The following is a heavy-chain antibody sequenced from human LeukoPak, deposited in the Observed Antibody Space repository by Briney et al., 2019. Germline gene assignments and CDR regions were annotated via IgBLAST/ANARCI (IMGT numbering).Heavy chain of an antibody. CDR2: ISYDGSNK. V-gene: IGHV3-30*18. CDR1: GFTFSSYG. CDR3: AKVPHLDYDYVWGSYRVDY. D-gene: IGHD3-16*02. J-gene: IGHJ4*02. Sequence: QPGRSLRLSSAASGFTFSSYGMHWVRQAPGKGLEWVAVISYDGSNKYYADSVKGRFTISRDNSKNTLYLQMNSLRAEDTAVYYCAKVPHLDYDYVWGSYRVDYWGQGTLVTVSS.